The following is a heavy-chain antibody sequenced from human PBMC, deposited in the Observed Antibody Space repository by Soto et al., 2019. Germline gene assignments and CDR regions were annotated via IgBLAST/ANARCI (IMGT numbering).Heavy chain of an antibody. Sequence: QVQLVQSGAEVKKPGSSVKVSCKASGGTFSSHAISWVRQAPGQGLEWMGGIIPIFGTANYGQKFQGRVTITADESTNTAYMDLSSLRSEDTAVYYCASPDAYKGYYNGMEVWGQGTTVTVSS. J-gene: IGHJ6*02. CDR2: IIPIFGTA. CDR1: GGTFSSHA. V-gene: IGHV1-69*12. D-gene: IGHD1-1*01. CDR3: ASPDAYKGYYNGMEV.